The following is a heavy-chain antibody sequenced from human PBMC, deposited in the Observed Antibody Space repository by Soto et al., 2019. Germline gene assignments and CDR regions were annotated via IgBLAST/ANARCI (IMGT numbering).Heavy chain of an antibody. CDR2: IYYSGST. CDR1: GGSISSNSFY. Sequence: QSQTLSLSCTVSGGSISSNSFYWGWIRQPPGKGLEWIGSIYYSGSTYYKPSLNSRVTISVDTSKNQFSLKLSSVTAADTAVYYCARQRSGYSYGRYFDYWGQGTLVTVSS. D-gene: IGHD5-18*01. V-gene: IGHV4-39*01. CDR3: ARQRSGYSYGRYFDY. J-gene: IGHJ4*02.